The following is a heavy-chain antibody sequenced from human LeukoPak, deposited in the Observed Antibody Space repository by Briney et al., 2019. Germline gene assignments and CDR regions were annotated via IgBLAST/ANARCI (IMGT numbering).Heavy chain of an antibody. D-gene: IGHD6-19*01. J-gene: IGHJ4*02. CDR1: GGSISSYY. Sequence: SETLSLTCTVSGGSISSYYWSWIRQPAGKGLEWIGRIYTSGSTNYNPSLKSRVTMSVDTSKIQFSLKLSSVTAADTAVYYCASSRPDRAVAGIYFDYWGQGTLVTVSS. CDR3: ASSRPDRAVAGIYFDY. V-gene: IGHV4-4*07. CDR2: IYTSGST.